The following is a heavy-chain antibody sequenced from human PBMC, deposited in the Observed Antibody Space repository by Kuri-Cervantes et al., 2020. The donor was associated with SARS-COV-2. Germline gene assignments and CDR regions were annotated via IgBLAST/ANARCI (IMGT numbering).Heavy chain of an antibody. J-gene: IGHJ4*02. Sequence: SETLSLTCAVSGELFSGYYWTWIRQSPGKGLEWIGEINHSGSTNYNPSLKSRVVILVDKSQQQFSVRLSSLTAADTAVYYCGKVSWLQLWHRYSDSWGQGTLVTVSS. D-gene: IGHD5-24*01. V-gene: IGHV4-34*01. CDR2: INHSGST. CDR3: GKVSWLQLWHRYSDS. CDR1: GELFSGYY.